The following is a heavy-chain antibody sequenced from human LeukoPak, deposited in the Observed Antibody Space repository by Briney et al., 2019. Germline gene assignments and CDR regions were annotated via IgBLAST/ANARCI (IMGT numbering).Heavy chain of an antibody. CDR1: RGSFSGYY. CDR3: ARGYCTNAVCSLGPTQA. V-gene: IGHV4-34*01. Sequence: SETLSLTCDVYRGSFSGYYWNWIRQPPGKGLEWIGEINHSGSTNYNPSLKSRVTISLDTSKNQFSLKLTSVTAADTAVYYCARGYCTNAVCSLGPTQAWGQGTLVTVSS. CDR2: INHSGST. J-gene: IGHJ4*02. D-gene: IGHD2-8*01.